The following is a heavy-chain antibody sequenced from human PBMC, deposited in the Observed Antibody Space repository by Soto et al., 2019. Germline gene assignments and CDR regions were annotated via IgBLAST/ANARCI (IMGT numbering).Heavy chain of an antibody. Sequence: SVKVSCKASGYPLRCFYMHMVRQAPGQGLEWMGWINPNSGGTKSADKFKGRVTMTRDTSISTAYMEMSRLTSDDTAVYSWASAAVTGTAGLDFWGQGTQVTVSS. CDR1: GYPLRCFY. D-gene: IGHD6-19*01. V-gene: IGHV1-2*07. CDR3: ASAAVTGTAGLDF. J-gene: IGHJ4*02. CDR2: INPNSGGT.